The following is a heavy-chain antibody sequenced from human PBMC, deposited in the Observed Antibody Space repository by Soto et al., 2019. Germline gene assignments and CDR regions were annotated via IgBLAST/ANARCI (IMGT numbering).Heavy chain of an antibody. D-gene: IGHD3-9*01. CDR1: GGSFSGYY. CDR3: VRQKGFFDWSSHVTGPGGMDV. J-gene: IGHJ6*02. CDR2: VHHSGTT. V-gene: IGHV4-34*01. Sequence: QVQLQQWGAGLLKPSETLSLTCAVNGGSFSGYYWNWIRQSAGKGLEWIGRVHHSGTTNYNPSLKSRLTISLDTSKSPFSLQLNSVTAADTAMYYCVRQKGFFDWSSHVTGPGGMDVWGQGTSVTVSS.